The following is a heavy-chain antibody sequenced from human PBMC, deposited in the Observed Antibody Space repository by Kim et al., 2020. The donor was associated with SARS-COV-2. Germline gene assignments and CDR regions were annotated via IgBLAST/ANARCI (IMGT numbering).Heavy chain of an antibody. J-gene: IGHJ4*02. D-gene: IGHD3-10*01. CDR2: T. V-gene: IGHV3-74*01. CDR3: AKTGSYRYDN. Sequence: TNYADSVKGRFTISRDNAKNTLYLQMNNLRPEDSAVYYCAKTGSYRYDNWGQGTLVTVSS.